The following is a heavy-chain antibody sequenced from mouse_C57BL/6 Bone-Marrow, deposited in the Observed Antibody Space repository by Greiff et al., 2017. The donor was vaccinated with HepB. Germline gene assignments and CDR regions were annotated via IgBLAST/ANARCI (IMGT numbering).Heavy chain of an antibody. D-gene: IGHD1-1*01. V-gene: IGHV14-4*01. CDR3: TYYYGSLKYFDV. J-gene: IGHJ1*03. CDR1: GFNIKDDY. Sequence: EVKLQQSGAELVRPGASVKLSCTASGFNIKDDYMHWVKQRPEQGLEWIGWIDPENGDTEYASKFQGKATITADTSSNTAYLQLSSLTSEDTAVYYCTYYYGSLKYFDVWGTGTTVTVSS. CDR2: IDPENGDT.